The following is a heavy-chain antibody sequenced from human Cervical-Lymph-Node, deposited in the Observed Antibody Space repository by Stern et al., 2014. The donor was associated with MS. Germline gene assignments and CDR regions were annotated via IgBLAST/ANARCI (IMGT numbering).Heavy chain of an antibody. CDR1: GGSISSGGYY. J-gene: IGHJ4*02. V-gene: IGHV4-31*03. CDR2: IYYSGST. D-gene: IGHD3-10*01. CDR3: AYGSGSYIFAFDY. Sequence: QLQLQESGPGLVKPSQTLSLTCTVSGGSISSGGYYWSWIRQHPGKGLEXIGYIYYSGSTYYNPSLKSRVTISVDTSKNQFSLKLSSVTAADTAVYYCAYGSGSYIFAFDYWGQGTLVTVSS.